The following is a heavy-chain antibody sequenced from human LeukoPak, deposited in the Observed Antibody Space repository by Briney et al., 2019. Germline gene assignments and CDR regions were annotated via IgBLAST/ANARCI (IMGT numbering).Heavy chain of an antibody. CDR2: IDDVGSGT. J-gene: IGHJ5*01. CDR1: GFTLSSNW. D-gene: IGHD2-21*02. Sequence: GGSQRLSCAVSGFTLSSNWMHWVRQVPGKGLEWVSRIDDVGSGTSYADSVKGRFTISRDDAKNTVYLQMNSLRAEDTAVYYCATVFDFWGQGTLVTVSS. CDR3: ATVFDF. V-gene: IGHV3-74*01.